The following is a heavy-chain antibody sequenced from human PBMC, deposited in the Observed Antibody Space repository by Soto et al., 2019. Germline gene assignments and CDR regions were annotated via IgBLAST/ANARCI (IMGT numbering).Heavy chain of an antibody. Sequence: PSETLSLTCAVYGGSFSGYYWSWIRQPPGEGLEWIGEINHSGSTNYNPSLKSRVTISVDTSKNQFSLKLSSVTAADTAVYYCARSEAYCGGDCYSYFDYWGQGTLVTVSS. CDR2: INHSGST. CDR1: GGSFSGYY. CDR3: ARSEAYCGGDCYSYFDY. V-gene: IGHV4-34*01. D-gene: IGHD2-21*02. J-gene: IGHJ4*02.